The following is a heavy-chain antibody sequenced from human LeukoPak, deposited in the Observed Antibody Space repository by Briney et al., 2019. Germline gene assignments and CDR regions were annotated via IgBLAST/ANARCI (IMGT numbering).Heavy chain of an antibody. Sequence: PGGSLRLSCAASGFTFSDYYMSWIRQAPGKGLEWVSYISSSGSTIYYADSVKGRFTISRDTSISTAYMDLSSLRSDDTAMYYCARMWSTTTSGWNWFDPWGQGTLVTVSS. J-gene: IGHJ5*02. V-gene: IGHV3-11*01. CDR2: ISSSGSTI. D-gene: IGHD1-1*01. CDR1: GFTFSDYY. CDR3: ARMWSTTTSGWNWFDP.